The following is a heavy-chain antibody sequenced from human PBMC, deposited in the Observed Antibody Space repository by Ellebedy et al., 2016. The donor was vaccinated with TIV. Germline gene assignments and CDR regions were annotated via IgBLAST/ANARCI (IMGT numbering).Heavy chain of an antibody. CDR3: AHRQTIPIYGIISYRNAFVI. V-gene: IGHV2-5*01. D-gene: IGHD3-3*01. CDR2: IFWNDAR. J-gene: IGHJ3*02. CDR1: GVSLSSNGVG. Sequence: SGLTLVKPTQTLTLTCTFSGVSLSSNGVGVGWIRQPPGEALEWLAVIFWNDARRYSPSLKSRLTISRDTSKNQVVLTLTNMGPVDTGTYYCAHRQTIPIYGIISYRNAFVIWGQGTVVSVSS.